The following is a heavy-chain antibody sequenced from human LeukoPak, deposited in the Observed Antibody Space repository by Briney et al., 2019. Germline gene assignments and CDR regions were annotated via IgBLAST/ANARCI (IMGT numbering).Heavy chain of an antibody. CDR2: TYYRSKWYN. CDR1: GDSVSSNSAA. CDR3: ARAETAYDSSGYYNH. D-gene: IGHD3-22*01. V-gene: IGHV6-1*01. J-gene: IGHJ5*02. Sequence: SQTLSLTCAISGDSVSSNSAAWIWIRQSPSRGLEWLGRTYYRSKWYNDYAVSVKSRITINPDTSKNQFSLQLNSVTPEDTAMYFCARAETAYDSSGYYNHWGQGTLVTVSS.